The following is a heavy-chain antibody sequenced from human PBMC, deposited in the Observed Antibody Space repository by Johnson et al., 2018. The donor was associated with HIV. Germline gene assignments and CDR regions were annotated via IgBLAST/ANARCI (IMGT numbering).Heavy chain of an antibody. Sequence: VQLVESGGGLIQPGGSLRLSCAASGFTVSSNYMSWVRQAPGKGLEWVSVIYSGGSTYYADSVKGRFTISRDNSKNTLYLQMNSLRAEDTAVYYCAREGRGIAGGGAFDSWGQGTMVTVSS. CDR3: AREGRGIAGGGAFDS. CDR2: IYSGGST. V-gene: IGHV3-53*01. CDR1: GFTVSSNY. D-gene: IGHD1-26*01. J-gene: IGHJ3*02.